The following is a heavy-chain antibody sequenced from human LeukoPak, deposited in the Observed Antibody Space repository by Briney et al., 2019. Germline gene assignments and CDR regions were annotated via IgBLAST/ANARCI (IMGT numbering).Heavy chain of an antibody. V-gene: IGHV3-21*04. CDR1: GFTFSSSS. CDR3: AKFEGALLGNYYMDV. J-gene: IGHJ6*03. CDR2: ISISSSYL. Sequence: GGSLRLSCAASGFTFSSSSMIWVRQAPGKGLEWVSSISISSSYLYYADSVKGRFTISRDNAKNSLFLQMNSLRAEDTAVYYCAKFEGALLGNYYMDVWGKGTTVTVSS.